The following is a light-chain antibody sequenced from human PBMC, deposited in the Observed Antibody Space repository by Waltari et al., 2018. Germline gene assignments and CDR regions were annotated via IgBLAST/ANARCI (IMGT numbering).Light chain of an antibody. J-gene: IGLJ3*02. CDR3: SAWDSSLSAHKV. CDR1: SNNVGNQG. V-gene: IGLV10-54*01. Sequence: QAGLTQPPSVSKGLRQTATLTCTGNSNNVGNQGAAWLQQHQGHPPKLLSYRNNNRPSGISVRLAESRSGNTASLTITGLQPEDEADYYCSAWDSSLSAHKVFGGGTKLTVL. CDR2: RNN.